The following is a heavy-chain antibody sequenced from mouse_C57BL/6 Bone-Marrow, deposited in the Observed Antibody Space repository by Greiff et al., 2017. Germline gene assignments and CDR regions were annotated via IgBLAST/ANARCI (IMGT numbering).Heavy chain of an antibody. CDR2: LWGDGST. V-gene: IGHV2-3*01. CDR1: GFSLTSYG. CDR3: AKERNWDWYIDV. D-gene: IGHD4-1*01. Sequence: QVQLKESGPGLVAPSQSLSITCTVSGFSLTSYGVSWVRQPPGKGLAWLGVLWGDGSTNYHSALVSRLRLSKNNSKSQVFLKLNSLQTDDTATYYCAKERNWDWYIDVWGTGNTVTDSS. J-gene: IGHJ1*03.